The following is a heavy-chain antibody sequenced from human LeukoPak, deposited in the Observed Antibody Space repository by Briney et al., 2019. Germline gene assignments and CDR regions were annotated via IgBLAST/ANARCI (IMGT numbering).Heavy chain of an antibody. V-gene: IGHV3-7*01. CDR3: ATYSSLNTREFQY. CDR2: IRQDGGET. CDR1: GLTFSRDW. D-gene: IGHD3-22*01. Sequence: GGSLRLSCEASGLTFSRDWMGWVRQAPGKGLEWVANIRQDGGETYYGGSVKGRFIISRDNAKNSLFLQMYRLRAEDTAVYYCATYSSLNTREFQYWGQGTLVTVSS. J-gene: IGHJ1*01.